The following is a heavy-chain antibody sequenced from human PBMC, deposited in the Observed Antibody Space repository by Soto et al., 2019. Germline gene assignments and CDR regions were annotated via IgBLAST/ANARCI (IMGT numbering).Heavy chain of an antibody. V-gene: IGHV4-59*12. CDR2: IYYSGST. CDR1: GGSISSYY. Sequence: PSETLSLTCTVSGGSISSYYWSWIRQPPGKGLEWIGYIYYSGSTNYNPSLKSRVTISVDTSKNQFSLKLSSVTAADTAGYYCARFLLATTFDYWGQGNLVTVSS. CDR3: ARFLLATTFDY. D-gene: IGHD5-12*01. J-gene: IGHJ4*02.